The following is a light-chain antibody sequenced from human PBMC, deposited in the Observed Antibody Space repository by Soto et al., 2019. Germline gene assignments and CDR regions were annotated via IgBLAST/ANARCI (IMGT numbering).Light chain of an antibody. Sequence: EIVLTQSPATLSLSPGERATLXXRASQSVSSYLAWYQQKPGQAPRLXIYGASTRATGIPARFSGSGSGTEFTLTISSLQSEDFAVYYCQQYNNWPWTFGQGTKVDIK. CDR3: QQYNNWPWT. CDR1: QSVSSY. J-gene: IGKJ1*01. V-gene: IGKV3-15*01. CDR2: GAS.